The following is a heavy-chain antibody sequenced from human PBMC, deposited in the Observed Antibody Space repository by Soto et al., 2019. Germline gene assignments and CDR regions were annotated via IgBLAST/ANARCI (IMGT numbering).Heavy chain of an antibody. D-gene: IGHD6-13*01. CDR2: IWYDGSNK. CDR3: ARDEPRSSWYYFDY. V-gene: IGHV3-33*01. Sequence: PGGSLRLSCAASGFTFSSYGMHWVRQAPGKGLEWVAVIWYDGSNKYYADSVKGRFTISRDNSKNTLYLQMNSLRAEDTAVYYCARDEPRSSWYYFDYWGQGTLVTVSS. J-gene: IGHJ4*02. CDR1: GFTFSSYG.